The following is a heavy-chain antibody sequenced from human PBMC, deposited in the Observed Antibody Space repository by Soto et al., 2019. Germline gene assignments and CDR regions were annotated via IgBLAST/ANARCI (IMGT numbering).Heavy chain of an antibody. CDR2: INHSGST. D-gene: IGHD4-4*01. Sequence: QVQLQQWGAGLLKPSETLSLTCAVYGGSFSGYYWSWIRQPPGKGLEWIGEINHSGSTNYNPSLKSPVTISVDTSKNQFSLKLSSVTAADTAVYYCARAPRVLSNYVRPWYPKMNWFDPWGQGTLVTVSS. V-gene: IGHV4-34*01. J-gene: IGHJ5*02. CDR3: ARAPRVLSNYVRPWYPKMNWFDP. CDR1: GGSFSGYY.